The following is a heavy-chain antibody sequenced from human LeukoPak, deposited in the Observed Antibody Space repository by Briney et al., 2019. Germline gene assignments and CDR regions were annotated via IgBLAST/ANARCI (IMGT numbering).Heavy chain of an antibody. CDR3: ARDYITIFGVVITHFDY. D-gene: IGHD3-3*01. CDR2: IIPILGIA. J-gene: IGHJ4*02. V-gene: IGHV1-69*04. CDR1: GYTFTGYY. Sequence: ASVKVSCKASGYTFTGYYMHWVRQAPGQGLEWMGRIIPILGIANYAQKFQGRVTITADKSTSTAYMELSSLRSEDTAVYYCARDYITIFGVVITHFDYWGQGTLVTVSS.